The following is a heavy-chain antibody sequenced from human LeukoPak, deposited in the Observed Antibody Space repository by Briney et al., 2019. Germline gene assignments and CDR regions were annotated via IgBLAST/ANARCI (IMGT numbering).Heavy chain of an antibody. V-gene: IGHV3-49*04. CDR3: TRERAEWFGELLQPSYYFDY. CDR2: IRSKGYGGTT. D-gene: IGHD3-10*01. Sequence: GGSLRLSCTASGFTFGDYAMSWVRQAPGKGLEWVGFIRSKGYGGTTEYAASVKGRFSISRDDYKRLAYLQMNSLKTEDSAVYYCTRERAEWFGELLQPSYYFDYWGQGTLVTVSS. CDR1: GFTFGDYA. J-gene: IGHJ4*02.